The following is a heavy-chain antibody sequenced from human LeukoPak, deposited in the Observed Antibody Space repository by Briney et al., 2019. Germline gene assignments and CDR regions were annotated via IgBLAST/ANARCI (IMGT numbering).Heavy chain of an antibody. D-gene: IGHD6-6*01. CDR3: ARLTGIAARPGGMDV. J-gene: IGHJ6*02. Sequence: GESLKISCKGSGYSFHTYWIAWVRQMPGKGLECMGVIYPGDSDTTYSPSFQGQVTISADKSISTAYLQWSSLKASDTAIYYCARLTGIAARPGGMDVWGQGTTVTVSS. V-gene: IGHV5-51*01. CDR2: IYPGDSDT. CDR1: GYSFHTYW.